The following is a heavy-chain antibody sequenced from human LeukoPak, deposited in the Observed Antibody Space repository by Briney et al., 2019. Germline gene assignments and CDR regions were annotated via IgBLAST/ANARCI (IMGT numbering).Heavy chain of an antibody. CDR1: GFTVSSNY. J-gene: IGHJ4*02. D-gene: IGHD1-1*01. CDR2: VARTSGT. Sequence: PGGSLALSCSASGFTVSSNYMSWVPQGPRRGLEWVSVVARTSGTSYADSVKGRFTISRDKPKNTLYLQMNSLTTEDAAIYYCARGTGPLDSWGQGTLVTVSS. CDR3: ARGTGPLDS. V-gene: IGHV3-66*01.